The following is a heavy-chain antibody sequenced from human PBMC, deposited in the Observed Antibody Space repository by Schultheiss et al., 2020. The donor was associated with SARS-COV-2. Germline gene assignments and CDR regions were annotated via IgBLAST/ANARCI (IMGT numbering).Heavy chain of an antibody. V-gene: IGHV4-4*07. CDR2: IYTSGST. D-gene: IGHD3-22*01. Sequence: SETLSLTCTVSGGSISSYYWSWIRQPAGKGLEWIGRIYTSGSTNYNPSLKSRVTMSVDTSKNQFSLKLSSVTAADTAVYYCARDLPDYYDSSGYYYRGDWFDPWGQGTLVTVSS. CDR3: ARDLPDYYDSSGYYYRGDWFDP. CDR1: GGSISSYY. J-gene: IGHJ5*02.